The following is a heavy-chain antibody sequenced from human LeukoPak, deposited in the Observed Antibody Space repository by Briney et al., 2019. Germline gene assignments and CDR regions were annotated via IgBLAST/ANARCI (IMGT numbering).Heavy chain of an antibody. CDR2: VYHSGST. CDR1: NSSMSLLY. J-gene: IGHJ5*01. CDR3: VRWLLPRGYDS. D-gene: IGHD2-15*01. Sequence: PSETLSLTCSVSNSSMSLLYWGWIGQPPGKALEWIGNVYHSGSTNYNPSLKTRVSLSVDTSRNQFFLTLRSVTAADTAMYCCVRWLLPRGYDSWGQGTLVSVSS. V-gene: IGHV4-59*08.